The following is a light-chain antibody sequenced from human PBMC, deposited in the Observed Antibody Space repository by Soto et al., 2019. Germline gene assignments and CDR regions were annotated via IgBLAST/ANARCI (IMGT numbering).Light chain of an antibody. CDR2: EVY. CDR3: CSYAGTYTVV. J-gene: IGLJ2*01. CDR1: SSDVGGYNY. V-gene: IGLV2-8*01. Sequence: QSALTQPPSASGSPGQSVTISCTGTSSDVGGYNYVSWYQHHPGKAPKLIIYEVYKRPSGVPDRFSGSKSGNTASLTISGLQAEDEADYYCCSYAGTYTVVFGGGTKLTVL.